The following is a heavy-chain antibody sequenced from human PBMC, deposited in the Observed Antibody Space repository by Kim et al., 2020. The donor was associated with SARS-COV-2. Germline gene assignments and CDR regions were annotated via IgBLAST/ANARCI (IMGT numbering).Heavy chain of an antibody. Sequence: AQKFQGRATMTRNTAISTAYMELSSLRSEDTAVYYCARVLRIRGYDYSDYWGQGTLVTVSS. CDR3: ARVLRIRGYDYSDY. V-gene: IGHV1-8*01. D-gene: IGHD5-12*01. J-gene: IGHJ4*02.